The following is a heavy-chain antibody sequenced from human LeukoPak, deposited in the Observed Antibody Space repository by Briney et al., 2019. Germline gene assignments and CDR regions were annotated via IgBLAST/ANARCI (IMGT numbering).Heavy chain of an antibody. D-gene: IGHD2-2*01. V-gene: IGHV4-34*01. CDR1: GGSFSGYY. J-gene: IGHJ5*02. CDR2: INHSGST. Sequence: SETLSLTCAVYGGSFSGYYWSWIRQPPGKGLEWIGEINHSGSTNYNPSLKSRVTISVDTFKNQFSLKLSSVTAADTAVYYCARGRVPAAMWFDPWGQGTLVTVSS. CDR3: ARGRVPAAMWFDP.